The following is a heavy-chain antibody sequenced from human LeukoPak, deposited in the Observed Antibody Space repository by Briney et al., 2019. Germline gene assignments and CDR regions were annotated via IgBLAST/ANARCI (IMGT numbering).Heavy chain of an antibody. CDR1: GYSISSGYY. CDR2: IYYRGST. V-gene: IGHV4-38-2*01. CDR3: ARHPLNYYGSGSYLDY. D-gene: IGHD3-10*01. J-gene: IGHJ4*02. Sequence: PSETLSLTCAVSGYSISSGYYWGWIRQPPGGGLGWSGMIYYRGSTYYNPSLRSVVTISVETSKNQFSLKRTAVTAADTAVYYCARHPLNYYGSGSYLDYWGQGTLVTVSS.